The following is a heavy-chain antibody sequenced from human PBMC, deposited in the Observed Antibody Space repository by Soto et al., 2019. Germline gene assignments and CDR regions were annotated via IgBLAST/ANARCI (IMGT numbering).Heavy chain of an antibody. CDR1: GESITSGMYS. Sequence: QLMLQESGSGLVRPSQTLSLTCTVSGESITSGMYSWSWIRQAPGKGLEWIGNIHVTGYTAFSPSLRRRVTMSVATSRNQSSLNLNSVTAADTAVYFCARGGALRPNGHVPLDFWGQGTLVTVSS. CDR3: ARGGALRPNGHVPLDF. J-gene: IGHJ4*02. CDR2: IHVTGYT. D-gene: IGHD3-16*01. V-gene: IGHV4-30-2*01.